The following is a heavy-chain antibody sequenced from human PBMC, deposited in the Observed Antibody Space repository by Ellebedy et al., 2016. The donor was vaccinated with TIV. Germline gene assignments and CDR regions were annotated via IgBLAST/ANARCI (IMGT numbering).Heavy chain of an antibody. D-gene: IGHD1-26*01. J-gene: IGHJ4*02. V-gene: IGHV3-23*01. CDR1: GFTFSSFA. Sequence: PGGSLRLSCAASGFTFSSFAMSWVRQAPGIGLEWVSAIGDDAVATHYADSVKGRFTISSDNFGNMLYLQMNSLGAEDTAVYYCAREGGTYYSAHFDQWGQGTPVTVSS. CDR2: IGDDAVAT. CDR3: AREGGTYYSAHFDQ.